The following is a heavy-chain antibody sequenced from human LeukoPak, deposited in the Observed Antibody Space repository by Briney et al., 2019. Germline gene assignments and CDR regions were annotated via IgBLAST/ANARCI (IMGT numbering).Heavy chain of an antibody. CDR2: INPSGGRT. Sequence: ASVKVSCKAFGYTFTNYYMHWVRQAPGQGLEWMGIINPSGGRTSYAQKFQGRVTVTGDTSTSTVYMELSSLRSEDTAVYYCARGRIAAAGMFDPWGQGTLVTVSS. CDR3: ARGRIAAAGMFDP. CDR1: GYTFTNYY. J-gene: IGHJ5*02. V-gene: IGHV1-46*01. D-gene: IGHD6-13*01.